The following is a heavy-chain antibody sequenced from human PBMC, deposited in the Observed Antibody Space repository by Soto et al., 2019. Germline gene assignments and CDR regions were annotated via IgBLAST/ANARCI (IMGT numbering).Heavy chain of an antibody. CDR1: GGSISSYY. CDR3: ARLDYISSWLPPRTYSFDY. V-gene: IGHV4-59*08. J-gene: IGHJ4*02. CDR2: IYYSGST. D-gene: IGHD6-13*01. Sequence: SETLSLTCTVSGGSISSYYWSWIRQPPGKGLEWIGYIYYSGSTNYNPSLKRRVTISVDTSKNQFSLKLSSVTAADTAVYYCARLDYISSWLPPRTYSFDYWGPGPLVTVSS.